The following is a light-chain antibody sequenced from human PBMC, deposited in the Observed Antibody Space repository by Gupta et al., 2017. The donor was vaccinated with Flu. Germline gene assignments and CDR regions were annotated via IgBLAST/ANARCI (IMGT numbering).Light chain of an antibody. CDR3: QQYSSHRLT. V-gene: IGKV1-33*01. CDR2: NAS. Sequence: STLAVPVCVRFSTIREASQGMSAQLGWYQHKPGKAPKFLIYNASTLQRGVPARFSGSGSGTEFTFTISSLQPEDIGTYYCQQYSSHRLTFGGGTKVEIK. J-gene: IGKJ4*02. CDR1: QGMSAQ.